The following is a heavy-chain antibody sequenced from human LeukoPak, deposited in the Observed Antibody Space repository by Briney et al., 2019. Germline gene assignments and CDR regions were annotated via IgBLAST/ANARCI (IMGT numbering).Heavy chain of an antibody. CDR1: GGSISSYY. CDR3: ARAIVVVNYYYMDV. D-gene: IGHD3-22*01. Sequence: SETLSLTCTVSGGSISSYYWSWIRQPPGKGLEWIGYIYYSGSTNYNPSLKSRVTISVDTYKNQFSLKLSSVTAADTAVYYCARAIVVVNYYYMDVWGKGTTVTVSS. CDR2: IYYSGST. J-gene: IGHJ6*03. V-gene: IGHV4-59*01.